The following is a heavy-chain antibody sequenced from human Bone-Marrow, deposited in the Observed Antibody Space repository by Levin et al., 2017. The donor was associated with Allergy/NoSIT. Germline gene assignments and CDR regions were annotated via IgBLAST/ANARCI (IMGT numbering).Heavy chain of an antibody. CDR2: LFYSGST. Sequence: SSQTLSLTCSVSGVSITTTNHYWAWIREPPGKGLEWIGSLFYSGSTFYNPSLNSRVTMSLDTSNHQFSLKLSSVTAADTAIYYCATNSFDFLSGYPNWFDPWGQGTLVTVSS. CDR1: GVSITTTNHY. CDR3: ATNSFDFLSGYPNWFDP. D-gene: IGHD3-3*01. J-gene: IGHJ5*02. V-gene: IGHV4-39*07.